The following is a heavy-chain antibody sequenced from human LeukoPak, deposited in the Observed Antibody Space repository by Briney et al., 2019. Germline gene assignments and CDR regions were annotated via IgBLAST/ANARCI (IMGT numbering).Heavy chain of an antibody. CDR3: AREPVITEYYFDY. CDR1: GGTFSSYA. V-gene: IGHV1-69*13. Sequence: SVKVSCKASGGTFSSYAISWVRQAPGQGLEWMGGIIPIFGTANYAQKFQGRVTITADESTSTAYMELSSLRSEDTAVYYCAREPVITEYYFDYWGQGTLVTVSS. CDR2: IIPIFGTA. D-gene: IGHD3-22*01. J-gene: IGHJ4*02.